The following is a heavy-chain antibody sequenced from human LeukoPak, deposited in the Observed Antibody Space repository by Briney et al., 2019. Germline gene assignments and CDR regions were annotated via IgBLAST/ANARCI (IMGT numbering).Heavy chain of an antibody. Sequence: SETLSLTCTVSGGSISSGGYYWSWIRQHPGKGLEWIGYIYYSESTYYNPSLKSRVTISVDTSKNQFSLKLSSVTAADTAVYYCARLFSGRPGNPSQLFSPPEDYWGQGTLVTVSS. CDR1: GGSISSGGYY. D-gene: IGHD1-1*01. CDR3: ARLFSGRPGNPSQLFSPPEDY. CDR2: IYYSEST. V-gene: IGHV4-31*03. J-gene: IGHJ4*02.